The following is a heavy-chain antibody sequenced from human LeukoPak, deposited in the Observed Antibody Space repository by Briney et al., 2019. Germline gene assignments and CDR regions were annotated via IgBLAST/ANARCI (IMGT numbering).Heavy chain of an antibody. CDR1: GFTFSSYS. V-gene: IGHV3-74*01. J-gene: IGHJ4*02. D-gene: IGHD1-26*01. CDR2: INEDGSTT. CDR3: VRDLGGRSGH. Sequence: GGSLRLSCAASGFTFSSYSMNWVRQAPGKGLVWVSRINEDGSTTDYADSVKGRSTIFRDNAKNTLYLQMNSLRAEDTAVYYCVRDLGGRSGHWGQGTLVTVSS.